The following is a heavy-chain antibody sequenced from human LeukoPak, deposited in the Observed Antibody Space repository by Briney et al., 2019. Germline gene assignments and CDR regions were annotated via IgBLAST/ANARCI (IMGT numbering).Heavy chain of an antibody. J-gene: IGHJ4*02. CDR2: IYGGDST. CDR1: GFIVSNNY. V-gene: IGHV3-53*01. D-gene: IGHD3-9*01. CDR3: AKSYDILTGYINPTYYFDY. Sequence: GGSLRLSCAASGFIVSNNYMSWVRQAPGKGLEWVSAIYGGDSTEYADSVKGRFTISRDNSKNTLYLQMNSLRAEDTAVYYCAKSYDILTGYINPTYYFDYWGQGTLVTVSS.